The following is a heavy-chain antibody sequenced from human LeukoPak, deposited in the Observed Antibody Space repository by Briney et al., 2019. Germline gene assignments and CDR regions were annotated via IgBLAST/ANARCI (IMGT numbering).Heavy chain of an antibody. J-gene: IGHJ4*02. Sequence: GASVKVSYKASGYTFTSYGISWVRQAPGQGLEWMGWISAYNGNTNYAQKFQGRVTITTDESTSTAYMELSSLRSEDTAVYHCARVLAYCGGDCYGYWGQGTLVTVSS. CDR2: ISAYNGNT. CDR1: GYTFTSYG. D-gene: IGHD2-21*01. V-gene: IGHV1-18*01. CDR3: ARVLAYCGGDCYGY.